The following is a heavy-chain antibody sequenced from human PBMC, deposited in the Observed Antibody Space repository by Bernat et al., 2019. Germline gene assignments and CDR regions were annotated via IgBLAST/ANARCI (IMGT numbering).Heavy chain of an antibody. D-gene: IGHD3-22*01. V-gene: IGHV4-39*01. CDR1: AGSISSNNYF. CDR2: VSFSGST. J-gene: IGHJ3*02. Sequence: QVQLQESGPGLVKPSETLSLTCTVSAGSISSNNYFWGWIREPPGNGLVWVGGVSFSGSTYSNPCLKGRVTIPVDTSKNQFSLKLSSVTAADTAVYYCATPWRATYYYGSSGYYGWDAFDSWGQGTMVTVSS. CDR3: ATPWRATYYYGSSGYYGWDAFDS.